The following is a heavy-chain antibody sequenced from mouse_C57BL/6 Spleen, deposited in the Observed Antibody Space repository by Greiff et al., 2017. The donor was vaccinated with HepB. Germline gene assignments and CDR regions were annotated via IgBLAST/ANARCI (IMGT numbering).Heavy chain of an antibody. J-gene: IGHJ4*01. V-gene: IGHV1-61*01. Sequence: QVQLQQPGAELVRPGSSVKLSCKASGYTFASYWMDWVKQRPGQGLEWIGNIYPSDSETHYNQKFKDKATLTVDKSSSTAYMQLSSLTSEDSAVYYCARKLLTVRAMDYWGQGTSVTVSS. CDR2: IYPSDSET. CDR3: ARKLLTVRAMDY. D-gene: IGHD1-1*01. CDR1: GYTFASYW.